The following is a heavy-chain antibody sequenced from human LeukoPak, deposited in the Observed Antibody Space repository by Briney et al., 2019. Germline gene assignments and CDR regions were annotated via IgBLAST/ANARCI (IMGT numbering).Heavy chain of an antibody. CDR3: ARGLLRTTVTTTLFY. J-gene: IGHJ4*02. CDR1: GFTFSSYG. Sequence: GRSLRLSCAASGFTFSSYGMHWVRQAPGKGLEWVAVIWYDGSNKYYADSVKGRFTISRDNSKNTLYLQMNSLRAEDTAVYYCARGLLRTTVTTTLFYWGQGTLVTVSS. CDR2: IWYDGSNK. D-gene: IGHD4-17*01. V-gene: IGHV3-33*01.